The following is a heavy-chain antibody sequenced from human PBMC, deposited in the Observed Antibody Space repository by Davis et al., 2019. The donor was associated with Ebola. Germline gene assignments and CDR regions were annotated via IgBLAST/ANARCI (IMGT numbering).Heavy chain of an antibody. J-gene: IGHJ6*02. CDR1: GYTFTGYY. CDR2: INPNSGGT. D-gene: IGHD4-11*01. Sequence: ASVKVSCKASGYTFTGYYMHWVRQAPGQGLEWMGWINPNSGGTNYAQKFQGWVTMTRDTSISTAYMELSRLRSDDTAVYYCARGGTTVTGYYYYYYGMDVWGQGTTVTVS. V-gene: IGHV1-2*04. CDR3: ARGGTTVTGYYYYYYGMDV.